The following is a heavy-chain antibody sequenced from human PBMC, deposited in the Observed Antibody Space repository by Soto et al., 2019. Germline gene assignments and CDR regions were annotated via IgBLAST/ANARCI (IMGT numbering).Heavy chain of an antibody. CDR2: ISGSGDST. J-gene: IGHJ3*02. Sequence: GGSLRLSCAASGFTFSNYAMSWVRQPPGRGLEWVSAISGSGDSTFYADSVKGRFTISRDTSKNTLYLQMNSLRAEDTAVYYCAKAKGSPWHPALDIWGQGTMVTVSS. CDR3: AKAKGSPWHPALDI. D-gene: IGHD6-13*01. CDR1: GFTFSNYA. V-gene: IGHV3-23*01.